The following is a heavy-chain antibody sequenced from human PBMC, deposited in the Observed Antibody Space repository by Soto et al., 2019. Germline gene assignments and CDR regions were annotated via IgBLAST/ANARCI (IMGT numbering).Heavy chain of an antibody. J-gene: IGHJ5*02. CDR3: ASGPALAARLGWNYFDP. CDR1: GLNLSGNY. D-gene: IGHD6-6*01. Sequence: PWGSLRLSCAASGLNLSGNYVTWVRQAPGKGLEWLSSLHGGGNKFYSDSVKGRCTITRDTSKNTVYLQRSSQTDGDTAVYYCASGPALAARLGWNYFDPWGQGTLVTVSS. V-gene: IGHV3-53*01. CDR2: LHGGGNK.